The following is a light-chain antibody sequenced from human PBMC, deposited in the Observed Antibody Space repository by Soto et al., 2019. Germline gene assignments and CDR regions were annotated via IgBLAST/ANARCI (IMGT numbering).Light chain of an antibody. V-gene: IGLV2-14*01. CDR2: NVS. Sequence: QYALTQPASVSGSPGQSITISCTGTSSDVGGHNSVSWYQQHPGKAPKLMIYNVSNRPSGVSNRFSGSKSGNTASLTISGLLAEDEADYYCTSYTSSSTYVFGAGTKVTVL. J-gene: IGLJ1*01. CDR1: SSDVGGHNS. CDR3: TSYTSSSTYV.